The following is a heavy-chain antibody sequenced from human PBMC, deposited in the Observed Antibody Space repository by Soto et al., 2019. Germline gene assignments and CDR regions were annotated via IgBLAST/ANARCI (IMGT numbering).Heavy chain of an antibody. Sequence: KESGPTQVKPRQTLTLTCTFSGFSLTTSGVGVGWIRQSPGKAPEWLALIYWDDDKRYSPSLQSRLTITKDTSKNQVVLTMADLDPEDTATYYCAHRVLRTVFGLVTSTAIYFDFWGQGTPVAVSS. V-gene: IGHV2-5*02. CDR2: IYWDDDK. CDR1: GFSLTTSGVG. CDR3: AHRVLRTVFGLVTSTAIYFDF. D-gene: IGHD3-3*01. J-gene: IGHJ4*02.